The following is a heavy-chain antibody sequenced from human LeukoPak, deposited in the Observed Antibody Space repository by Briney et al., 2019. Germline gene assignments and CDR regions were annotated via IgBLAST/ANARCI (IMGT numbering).Heavy chain of an antibody. V-gene: IGHV1-8*01. D-gene: IGHD5-18*01. J-gene: IGHJ6*02. CDR2: MNPNSGNT. CDR1: GYTFTSYD. CDR3: ARSGYSYGYYYYGMDV. Sequence: ASVKVSCKASGYTFTSYDINWVRQATGQGLEWMGWMNPNSGNTGYAQKFQGRVTMTRDTSISTAYMELSSLRSEDTAVYYCARSGYSYGYYYYGMDVCGQGTTVTVSS.